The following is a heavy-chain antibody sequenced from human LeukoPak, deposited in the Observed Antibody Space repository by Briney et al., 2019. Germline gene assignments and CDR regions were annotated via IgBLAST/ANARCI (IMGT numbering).Heavy chain of an antibody. CDR1: GFTFSSYA. V-gene: IGHV3-74*01. CDR3: ASSSGWIIDY. D-gene: IGHD6-19*01. J-gene: IGHJ4*02. CDR2: IKSDGSWT. Sequence: PGGSLRLSCAASGFTFSSYAMSWVRHVPGKGPVWVSRIKSDGSWTNDADSVKGRFTISRDNAKNSLFLQMNSLRAEDTAVYYCASSSGWIIDYWGQGTLVTVSS.